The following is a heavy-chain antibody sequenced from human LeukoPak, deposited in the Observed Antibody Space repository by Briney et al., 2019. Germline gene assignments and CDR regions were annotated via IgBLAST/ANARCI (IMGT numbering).Heavy chain of an antibody. CDR1: GDSISSSSYY. V-gene: IGHV4-39*01. D-gene: IGHD3-22*01. CDR2: IYYRGST. CDR3: ARRRYYDSTGYLD. J-gene: IGHJ1*01. Sequence: PSETLSLTCTISGDSISSSSYYWGWIRQPPGKGLEWIGDIYYRGSTYYSPSLKSRVTISIDTSNNQFSLTLNSVTAADTALYFCARRRYYDSTGYLDWGQGTLVTVSS.